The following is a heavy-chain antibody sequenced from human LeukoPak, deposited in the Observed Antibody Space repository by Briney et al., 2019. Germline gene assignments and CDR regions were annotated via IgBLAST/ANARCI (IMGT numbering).Heavy chain of an antibody. CDR3: ARDSAYYYDSSGYHVGFEY. CDR2: IYHSGST. CDR1: GGSISSYY. V-gene: IGHV4-38-2*02. Sequence: PSETLSLTCTVSGGSISSYYWGWIRQPPGKGLEWIGSIYHSGSTYYNPSLKSRVTISVDTSKNQFSLKLSSVTAADTAVYYCARDSAYYYDSSGYHVGFEYWGQGTLVTVSS. J-gene: IGHJ4*02. D-gene: IGHD3-22*01.